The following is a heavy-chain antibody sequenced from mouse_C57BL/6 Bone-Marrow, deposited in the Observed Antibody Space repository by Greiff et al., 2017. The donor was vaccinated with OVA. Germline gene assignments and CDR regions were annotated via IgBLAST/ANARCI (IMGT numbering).Heavy chain of an antibody. Sequence: EVQLQESGGGLVQPKGSLKLSCAASGFSFNTYAMNWVRQAPGKGLEWVARIRSKSNNDATNYVDYVKDRFNISRDDLDSMLYLQMNNLKTEDTAMYYCGRLWDAMDYWGQGTSVTVSS. CDR2: IRSKSNNDAT. D-gene: IGHD4-1*01. CDR3: GRLWDAMDY. J-gene: IGHJ4*01. CDR1: GFSFNTYA. V-gene: IGHV10-1*01.